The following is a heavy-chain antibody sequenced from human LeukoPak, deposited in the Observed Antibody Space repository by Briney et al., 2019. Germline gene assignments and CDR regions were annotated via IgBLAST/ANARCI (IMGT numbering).Heavy chain of an antibody. D-gene: IGHD2-15*01. CDR2: IYTSGST. V-gene: IGHV4-61*02. J-gene: IGHJ4*02. Sequence: SETLSLTCTVSGGSISSGSYYWSWIRQPAGKGLEWIGRIYTSGSTDYNPSLKSRVTISVDTSKNQFSLELSSVTAADTAVYFCARAVYCSGGACYLDFWGQGTLVTVSS. CDR1: GGSISSGSYY. CDR3: ARAVYCSGGACYLDF.